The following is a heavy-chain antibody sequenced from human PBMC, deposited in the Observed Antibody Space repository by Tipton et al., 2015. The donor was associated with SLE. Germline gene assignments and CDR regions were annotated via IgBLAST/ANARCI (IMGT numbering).Heavy chain of an antibody. V-gene: IGHV4-59*01. CDR2: IYHRGST. Sequence: TLSLTCNVSGDSITSYYWSWLRQPPGKGLEWIGFIYHRGSTHYNPSLKSRVSISLDTSKNQFSLKVKSVTTADTAVYYCARMRGGYNAHHWGQGILVTVSS. CDR1: GDSITSYY. D-gene: IGHD5-24*01. J-gene: IGHJ5*02. CDR3: ARMRGGYNAHH.